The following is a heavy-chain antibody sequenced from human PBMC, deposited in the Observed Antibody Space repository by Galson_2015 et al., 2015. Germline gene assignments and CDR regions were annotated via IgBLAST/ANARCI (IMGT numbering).Heavy chain of an antibody. V-gene: IGHV3-21*01. J-gene: IGHJ4*01. CDR1: GFTFSTYA. CDR3: AREIFSGYAEAGY. D-gene: IGHD5-12*01. CDR2: TTSSSTYT. Sequence: SLRLSCAGSGFTFSTYAMHWVRQAPGKGLEWVSYTTSSSTYTYYAGSVKGRFTISRDNANNSLYLQMNSLRAEDTAIYYCAREIFSGYAEAGYWSRGTLVVVSS.